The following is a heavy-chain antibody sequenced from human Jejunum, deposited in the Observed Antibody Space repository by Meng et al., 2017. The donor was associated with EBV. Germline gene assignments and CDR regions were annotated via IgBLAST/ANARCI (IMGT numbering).Heavy chain of an antibody. CDR2: INQVGST. Sequence: GQLQESGPGLVKPSGTLSLTCAVSTDFISSYEWWSWVRQPPGKGLEWLGEINQVGSTYYNPSLKSRVTISIDTSKRQFSRRLNSMTAADTAVYYCARASSERLLDYWGQGTLVTVSS. D-gene: IGHD1-14*01. CDR3: ARASSERLLDY. J-gene: IGHJ4*02. CDR1: TDFISSYEW. V-gene: IGHV4-4*02.